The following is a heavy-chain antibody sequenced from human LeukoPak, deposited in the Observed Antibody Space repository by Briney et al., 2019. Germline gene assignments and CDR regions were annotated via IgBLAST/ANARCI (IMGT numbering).Heavy chain of an antibody. V-gene: IGHV3-30*02. CDR1: GFTFSSYG. CDR3: AKVGLHDPSGHCYHMDV. CDR2: LKYDGNTQ. J-gene: IGHJ6*03. Sequence: GGSLRLSCAASGFTFSSYGMFWVRQAPGKGLEWVAFLKYDGNTQFYKDSVKGRFTIWRDNSRNNLYLQMNSLSAEDMAVYYCAKVGLHDPSGHCYHMDVWGKGAAGTVSS. D-gene: IGHD2-15*01.